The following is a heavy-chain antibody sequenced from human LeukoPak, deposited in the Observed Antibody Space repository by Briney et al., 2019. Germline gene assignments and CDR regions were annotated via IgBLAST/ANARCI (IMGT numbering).Heavy chain of an antibody. CDR3: AAGSPWYSSWSH. J-gene: IGHJ4*02. CDR2: IYYSGST. Sequence: SETLSLTCTVSSGSISSSTYYWGWIRQPPGKGLEWIGSIYYSGSTYYNPSLKSRVTISVDTSKNQFSLKLSSVTAADTAVYYCAAGSPWYSSWSHWGQGTLVTVSS. D-gene: IGHD6-13*01. CDR1: SGSISSSTYY. V-gene: IGHV4-39*01.